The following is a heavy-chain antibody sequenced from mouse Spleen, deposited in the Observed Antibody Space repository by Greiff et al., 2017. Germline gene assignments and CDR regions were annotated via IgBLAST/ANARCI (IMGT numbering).Heavy chain of an antibody. CDR1: GFSLTSYG. Sequence: VKLMESGPGLVAPSQSLSITCTISGFSLTSYGVHWVRQPPGKGLEWLVVIWSDGSTTYNSALKSRLSISKDNSKSQVFLKMNSLQTDDTAMYYCARQGLYYGSSYGDYAMDYWGQGTSVTVSS. V-gene: IGHV2-6-1*01. CDR2: IWSDGST. J-gene: IGHJ4*01. D-gene: IGHD1-1*01. CDR3: ARQGLYYGSSYGDYAMDY.